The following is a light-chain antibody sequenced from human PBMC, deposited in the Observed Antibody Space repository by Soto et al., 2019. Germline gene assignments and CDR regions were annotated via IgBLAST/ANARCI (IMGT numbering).Light chain of an antibody. CDR1: QSISSW. Sequence: GDRVTLTCLASQSISSWLAWYQQKPGKAPKLLIYDASTLESGVPSRFSGRGSGTEFTLTISSLQPDDFATYSCQQYNSYWTFGQGTKVDIK. CDR3: QQYNSYWT. V-gene: IGKV1-5*01. CDR2: DAS. J-gene: IGKJ1*01.